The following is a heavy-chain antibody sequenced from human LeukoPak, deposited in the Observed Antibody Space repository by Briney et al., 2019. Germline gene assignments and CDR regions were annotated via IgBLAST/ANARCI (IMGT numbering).Heavy chain of an antibody. CDR1: GFTFSSYS. J-gene: IGHJ4*02. Sequence: PGGSLRLSCAASGFTFSSYSMNWVRQAPGKGLEWVSSISSNSIYISYVDSLKGRFTISRDNAKNSLYLQMNSLRAEDTAVYYCARGVPTGIDYFDYWGQGTLVTVSS. CDR3: ARGVPTGIDYFDY. V-gene: IGHV3-21*01. D-gene: IGHD1-1*01. CDR2: ISSNSIYI.